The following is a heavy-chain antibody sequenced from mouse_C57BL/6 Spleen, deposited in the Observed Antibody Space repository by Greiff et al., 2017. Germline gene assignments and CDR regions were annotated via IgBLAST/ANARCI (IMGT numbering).Heavy chain of an antibody. J-gene: IGHJ2*01. CDR2: IYPGSGST. Sequence: QVQLQQPGAELVKPGASVKMSCKASGYTFTSYWITWVKQRPGQGLEWIGEIYPGSGSTNYNEKFKSKATLTVDTSSSTAYMQLSSLTSEDSAVYYCATFPPGSYYFDYWGQGTTLTVSS. CDR1: GYTFTSYW. V-gene: IGHV1-55*01. CDR3: ATFPPGSYYFDY.